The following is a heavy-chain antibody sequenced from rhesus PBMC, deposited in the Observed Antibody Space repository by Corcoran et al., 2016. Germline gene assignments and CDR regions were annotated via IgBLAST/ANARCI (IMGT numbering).Heavy chain of an antibody. CDR3: ARLEIQWVQSWDY. J-gene: IGHJ4*01. D-gene: IGHD5-24*01. V-gene: IGHV4-99*01. Sequence: QVQLQESGPGVVKPSETLSLTCAVSGYSISSGYYWGWIRRHPRKGLEYIGYISGSSRSTYYNPSLKSRITISKDTSKNQFSLKLSSVTAADTAVYYCARLEIQWVQSWDYWGQGVLVTVSS. CDR2: ISGSSRST. CDR1: GYSISSGYY.